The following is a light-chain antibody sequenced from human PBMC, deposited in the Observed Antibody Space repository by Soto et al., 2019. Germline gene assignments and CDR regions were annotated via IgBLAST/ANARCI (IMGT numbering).Light chain of an antibody. CDR2: GAS. CDR1: QSVSSTY. CDR3: QQSYNAPIT. V-gene: IGKV3D-20*02. J-gene: IGKJ5*01. Sequence: EVVLTQSPATLSLSPGEIAILSFSASQSVSSTYLAWYQQKPGQAPRLLIYGASSRATGIPDRFSGSRSGPKFTLTINSLQSEDFAIYYCQQSYNAPITFGQGTRLEIK.